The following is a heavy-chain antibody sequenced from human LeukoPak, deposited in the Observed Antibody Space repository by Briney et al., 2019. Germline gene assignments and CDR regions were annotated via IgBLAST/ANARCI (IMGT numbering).Heavy chain of an antibody. D-gene: IGHD2-2*01. Sequence: PSETLSLTCTVSAYSIGSDYYWGWIRQPPGKELEWIGSIYHSGRTYCNPSLKSRVTISVDTSKNQFSLKLRSVTAADTALYYCAIHYTEDIVVGPAASPETRNNWFDPWGQGTLVTVSS. CDR1: AYSIGSDYY. CDR2: IYHSGRT. V-gene: IGHV4-38-2*02. J-gene: IGHJ5*02. CDR3: AIHYTEDIVVGPAASPETRNNWFDP.